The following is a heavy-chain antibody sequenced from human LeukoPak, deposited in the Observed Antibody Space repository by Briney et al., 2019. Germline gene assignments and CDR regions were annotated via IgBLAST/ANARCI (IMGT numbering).Heavy chain of an antibody. J-gene: IGHJ6*03. CDR1: GGTFSSYA. CDR2: IIAYNGNT. V-gene: IGHV1-18*01. CDR3: ARSIVGAPGPYYMDV. Sequence: ASVKVSCKASGGTFSSYAISWVRQAPGQGLEWMGGIIAYNGNTNYAQKLQGGVTMTTDTSTSTAYMELRSLRSDDTAVYYCARSIVGAPGPYYMDVWGKGTTVTVSS. D-gene: IGHD1-26*01.